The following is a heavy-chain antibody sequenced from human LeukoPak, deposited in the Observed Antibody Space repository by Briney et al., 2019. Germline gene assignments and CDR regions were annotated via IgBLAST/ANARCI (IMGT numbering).Heavy chain of an antibody. Sequence: GGSLRLSCAASGFTFSSYSMNWVRQAPGKGLEWVSSISSSSSYIYYADSVKGRFTISRDNAKNSLYLQMNSLRAEDTAVYYCARGGGGVLEYSSSYHWFDPWGQGTLVTVSS. CDR2: ISSSSSYI. J-gene: IGHJ5*02. CDR1: GFTFSSYS. CDR3: ARGGGGVLEYSSSYHWFDP. V-gene: IGHV3-21*01. D-gene: IGHD6-6*01.